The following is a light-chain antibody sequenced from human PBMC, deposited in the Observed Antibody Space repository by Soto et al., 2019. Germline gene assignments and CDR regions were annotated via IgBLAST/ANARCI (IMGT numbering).Light chain of an antibody. Sequence: DIQMTQSPSSLSASVGDRVTITCQASQNINNYLNWYQQKPGRAPKLLIYAASSLQSGVPSRFSGSGSGTDFTLTISSLQPEDFATYYCQQSYNAPFTFGPGTKVDIK. CDR1: QNINNY. CDR2: AAS. J-gene: IGKJ3*01. V-gene: IGKV1-39*01. CDR3: QQSYNAPFT.